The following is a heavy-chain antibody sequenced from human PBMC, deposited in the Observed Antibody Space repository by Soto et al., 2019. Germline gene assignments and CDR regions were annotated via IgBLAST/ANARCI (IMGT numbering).Heavy chain of an antibody. CDR3: VRLIGNSWLDY. CDR1: GDSVSSNIVT. CDR2: TYYGSNWYT. V-gene: IGHV6-1*01. J-gene: IGHJ4*02. D-gene: IGHD6-13*01. Sequence: SQTLSLTCAISGDSVSSNIVTWNWIRHSPSRGLEWLGRTYYGSNWYTDYAVSVKSRATINPDTSKNHFSLQLNSVTPEDTAIYYCVRLIGNSWLDYWGQGTLVTVSS.